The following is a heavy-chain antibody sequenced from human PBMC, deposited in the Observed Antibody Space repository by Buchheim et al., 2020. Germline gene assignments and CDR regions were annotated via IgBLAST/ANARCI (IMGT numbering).Heavy chain of an antibody. D-gene: IGHD3-10*01. CDR2: INVGNGNT. CDR3: ARDPYGSGSYPGDS. V-gene: IGHV1-3*05. Sequence: QVQLVQSGTEEKKPGASVKVSCKASGYTFTAYAIHWVRQAPGQRLEWMGWINVGNGNTKYSQKFQGRVTITRDTSASTAYMELSSLRSEDTAVYYCARDPYGSGSYPGDSWGQGTL. J-gene: IGHJ4*02. CDR1: GYTFTAYA.